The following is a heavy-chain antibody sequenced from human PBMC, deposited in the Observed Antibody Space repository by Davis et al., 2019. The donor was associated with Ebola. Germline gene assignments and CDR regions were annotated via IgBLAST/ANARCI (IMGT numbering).Heavy chain of an antibody. D-gene: IGHD6-6*01. CDR2: IYYSGST. V-gene: IGHV4-39*01. J-gene: IGHJ2*01. Sequence: SETLSLTCTVSGGSISSSSYYWGWIRQPPGKGLEWIGSIYYSGSTYYNPTLKSRVTISVVTSKNQFSLKLSSVTAADTAVYYCARHREQLISWYCDLWGRGTLVTVSS. CDR1: GGSISSSSYY. CDR3: ARHREQLISWYCDL.